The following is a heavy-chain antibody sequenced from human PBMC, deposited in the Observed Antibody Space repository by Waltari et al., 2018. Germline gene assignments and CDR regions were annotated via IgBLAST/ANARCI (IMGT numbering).Heavy chain of an antibody. V-gene: IGHV4-61*02. Sequence: QVQLQESGPGLVKPSQTLSLTCTVSGGSISSGSYYWSWIRQPAGKGRAWIGRIYTSGSTNYNPSLKSRVTISVDTSKNQFSLKLSSVTAADTAVYYCARGLDSSGWYGGELFNWFDPWGQGTLVTVSS. D-gene: IGHD6-19*01. J-gene: IGHJ5*02. CDR3: ARGLDSSGWYGGELFNWFDP. CDR1: GGSISSGSYY. CDR2: IYTSGST.